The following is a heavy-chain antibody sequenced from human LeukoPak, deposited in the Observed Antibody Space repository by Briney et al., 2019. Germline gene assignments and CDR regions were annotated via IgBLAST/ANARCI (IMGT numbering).Heavy chain of an antibody. J-gene: IGHJ4*01. Sequence: SETLSLTCTVSGGSISSYYWSWIRQPPGKGLEWIGYIYYSGSTNYNPSLKSRVTISVDTSKNQFSLKLSSVTAADTAVYYCARDFPVTTQPLEVWGHGTLVTVSS. CDR1: GGSISSYY. CDR3: ARDFPVTTQPLEV. V-gene: IGHV4-59*12. D-gene: IGHD4-17*01. CDR2: IYYSGST.